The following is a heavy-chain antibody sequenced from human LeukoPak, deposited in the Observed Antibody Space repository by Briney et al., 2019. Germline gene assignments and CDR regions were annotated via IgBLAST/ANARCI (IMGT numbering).Heavy chain of an antibody. D-gene: IGHD2-2*01. CDR3: ARDESTSHFDY. Sequence: PSQTLSLTCTGSGGSINNGGYYWSWIRQHPGKGLEWIGYIYYSGSSYYNPSLRSRVTMSVDTSKNQFSLKLSSVTAADTAVYYCARDESTSHFDYWGQGTLVTVSS. J-gene: IGHJ4*02. V-gene: IGHV4-31*03. CDR2: IYYSGSS. CDR1: GGSINNGGYY.